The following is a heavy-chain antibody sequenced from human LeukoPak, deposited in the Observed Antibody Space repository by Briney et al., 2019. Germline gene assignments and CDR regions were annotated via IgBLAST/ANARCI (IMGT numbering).Heavy chain of an antibody. V-gene: IGHV1-3*01. Sequence: GASVKVSCKASGYTFTSYAMHWVRQAPGQRLEWMGWINAGNGNTKYSQKFQGRVTITRDTSASTAYMELSSLRSEDTAVYYCARRSPNEYDSSGESFDYWGQGTLVTVSS. D-gene: IGHD3-22*01. J-gene: IGHJ4*02. CDR2: INAGNGNT. CDR1: GYTFTSYA. CDR3: ARRSPNEYDSSGESFDY.